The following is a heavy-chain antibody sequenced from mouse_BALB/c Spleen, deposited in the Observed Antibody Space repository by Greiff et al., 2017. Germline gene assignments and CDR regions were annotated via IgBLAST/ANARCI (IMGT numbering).Heavy chain of an antibody. CDR2: ISSGSSTI. CDR3: ARSDYPFYYAMDY. Sequence: EVKLVESGGGLVQPGGSRKLSCAASGFTFSSFGMHWVRQAPEQGLEWVAYISSGSSTIYYADTVKGRFTISRDNPKNTLYLQMTSLRSEDTAMYYCARSDYPFYYAMDYWGQGTSVTVSS. V-gene: IGHV5-17*02. CDR1: GFTFSSFG. J-gene: IGHJ4*01. D-gene: IGHD5-5*01.